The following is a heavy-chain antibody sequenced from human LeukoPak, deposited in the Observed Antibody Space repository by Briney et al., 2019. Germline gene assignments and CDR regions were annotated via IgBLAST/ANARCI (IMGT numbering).Heavy chain of an antibody. V-gene: IGHV3-9*01. J-gene: IGHJ6*03. CDR3: AREGRRPPYYYYYMDV. Sequence: GGSLRLSCAASGFTFDDYAMHWFRQAPGKGLEWVSGISWNSGSIGYADSVKGRFTISRDNAKNSLYLQMNSLRAEDTAVYYCAREGRRPPYYYYYMDVWGKGTTVTIS. CDR1: GFTFDDYA. CDR2: ISWNSGSI.